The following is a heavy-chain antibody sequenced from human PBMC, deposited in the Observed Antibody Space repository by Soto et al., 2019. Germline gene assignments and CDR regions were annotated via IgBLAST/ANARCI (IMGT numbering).Heavy chain of an antibody. CDR1: GYSFTSYW. Sequence: PGESLKISCKGSGYSFTSYWINWVRQMPGKGLEWMGRIDPTDSYTDYSPSFQGHVTISVDKSVTTAYLQWSSLKASDTAMYYCARLGLTATDLWGQGTLATVSS. D-gene: IGHD1-7*01. J-gene: IGHJ5*02. V-gene: IGHV5-10-1*01. CDR2: IDPTDSYT. CDR3: ARLGLTATDL.